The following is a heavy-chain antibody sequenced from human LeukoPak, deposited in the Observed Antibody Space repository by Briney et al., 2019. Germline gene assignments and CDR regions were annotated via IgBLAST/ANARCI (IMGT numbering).Heavy chain of an antibody. CDR2: ISAYNGNT. J-gene: IGHJ4*02. V-gene: IGHV1-18*01. Sequence: ASVKVSCKASGGTFSSYAISWVRQAPGQGLEWMGWISAYNGNTNHAQKLQGRVTMTTDTSTSTAYMELRSLRSDDTAVYYCARLYSSSDLDYWGQGTLVTVSS. CDR3: ARLYSSSDLDY. D-gene: IGHD6-6*01. CDR1: GGTFSSYA.